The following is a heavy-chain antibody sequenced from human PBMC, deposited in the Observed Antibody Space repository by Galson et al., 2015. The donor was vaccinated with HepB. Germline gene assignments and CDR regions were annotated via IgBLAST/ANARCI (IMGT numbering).Heavy chain of an antibody. CDR2: IDWHDAK. Sequence: PALVKPTQTLTLTCTFSGFSLSTRGMCVSWIRQPPGKALEWLARIDWHDAKYYSTSLQTRLTISKDTSTNQVVLTMTNMDPVDTATYYCARIVDYSDGRGFSFDFWGQGTPVTVSS. V-gene: IGHV2-70*11. J-gene: IGHJ4*02. D-gene: IGHD3-22*01. CDR3: ARIVDYSDGRGFSFDF. CDR1: GFSLSTRGMC.